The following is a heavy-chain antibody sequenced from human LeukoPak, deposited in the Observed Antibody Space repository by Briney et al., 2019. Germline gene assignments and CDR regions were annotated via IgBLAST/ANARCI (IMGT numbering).Heavy chain of an antibody. D-gene: IGHD2-15*01. Sequence: GGSLRLSCTASGFTFGDYAMSWFRQAPGKGLECVGFIRSTPYGGTTEYATSVKGRFTISRDDSKSIAYLHMNSLTTDDTAVYYCTRDIVVGVTATGGFDYWGQGTLVTVSS. V-gene: IGHV3-49*03. CDR1: GFTFGDYA. CDR2: IRSTPYGGTT. J-gene: IGHJ4*02. CDR3: TRDIVVGVTATGGFDY.